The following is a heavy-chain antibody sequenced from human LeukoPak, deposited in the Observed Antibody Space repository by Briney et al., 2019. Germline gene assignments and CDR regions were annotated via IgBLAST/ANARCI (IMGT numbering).Heavy chain of an antibody. D-gene: IGHD6-19*01. CDR1: GFTFSDYY. Sequence: GGSLRLSCAASGFTFSDYYMSWIRQAPGQGLEWVSYISSSGSTIYYADSVKGRFTISRDNAKNSLYLQMNSLRAEDTAVYYCARDIEGGWYRKGIDYWGQGTLVTVSS. CDR2: ISSSGSTI. CDR3: ARDIEGGWYRKGIDY. V-gene: IGHV3-11*01. J-gene: IGHJ4*02.